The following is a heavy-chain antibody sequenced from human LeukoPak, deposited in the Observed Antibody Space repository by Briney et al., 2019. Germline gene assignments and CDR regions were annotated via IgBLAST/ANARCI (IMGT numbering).Heavy chain of an antibody. Sequence: HSGGSLRLSFAASGFTFSSYWMHWVRQAPGKGLVWVSRINSDGSSTSYADSVKGRFTISRDNAKNTLYLQMNCLRAEDTSVYYCARDYCSSTSCRAPYYYYYYMDVWDKGTTVTISS. CDR1: GFTFSSYW. CDR2: INSDGSST. V-gene: IGHV3-74*01. J-gene: IGHJ6*03. CDR3: ARDYCSSTSCRAPYYYYYYMDV. D-gene: IGHD2-2*01.